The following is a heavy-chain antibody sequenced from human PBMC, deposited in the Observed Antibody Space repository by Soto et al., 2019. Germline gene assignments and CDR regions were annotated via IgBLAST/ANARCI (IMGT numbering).Heavy chain of an antibody. Sequence: GGSLRLSCAASGFSFSDYAMSWVRQAPGKGLEWVSIISGDAGSTKYADSVKGRFTISRVNSKNTVYLQMNSLRAEDTAVYYCAKRFYGDYVLFDYWGQGTLVTVSS. D-gene: IGHD4-17*01. J-gene: IGHJ4*02. CDR3: AKRFYGDYVLFDY. CDR2: ISGDAGST. V-gene: IGHV3-23*01. CDR1: GFSFSDYA.